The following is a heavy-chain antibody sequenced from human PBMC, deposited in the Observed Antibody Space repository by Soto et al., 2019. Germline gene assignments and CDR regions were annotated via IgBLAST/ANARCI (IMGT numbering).Heavy chain of an antibody. CDR1: SGSITAPNW. V-gene: IGHV4-4*02. D-gene: IGHD2-21*01. CDR3: ARDPHCVSSGCPFDY. J-gene: IGHJ4*02. Sequence: PSETLSLTCAVSSGSITAPNWWSWVRQPPGKGLEWIGEIYPGRSTNYNPSLESRVTISIDKSKKQVSLRLTSVTAADTAVYYCARDPHCVSSGCPFDYWGQGTLVTVS. CDR2: IYPGRST.